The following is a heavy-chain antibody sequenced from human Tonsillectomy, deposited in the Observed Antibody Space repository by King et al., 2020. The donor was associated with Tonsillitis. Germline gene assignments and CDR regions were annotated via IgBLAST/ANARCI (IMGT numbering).Heavy chain of an antibody. J-gene: IGHJ6*03. D-gene: IGHD3-10*01. CDR1: GGSISSGSYY. CDR3: ARVVRGVTENGYYYYMDV. CDR2: IYYSGST. Sequence: QLQESGPGLVNPSQTLSLTCTVSGGSISSGSYYWSWIRQHPGKGLDWIGYIYYSGSTYYNPSLKSRVTISVDTSKIQFSLKVSSVTAADTAVYYCARVVRGVTENGYYYYMDVWGKGTTVTVSS. V-gene: IGHV4-31*03.